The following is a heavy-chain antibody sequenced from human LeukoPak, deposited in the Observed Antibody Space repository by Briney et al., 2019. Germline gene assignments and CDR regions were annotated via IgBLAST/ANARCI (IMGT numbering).Heavy chain of an antibody. D-gene: IGHD1-1*01. Sequence: GGSLRLSCAASGFTFSRYWMTWVRQAPGKGLEWVANIKEDGSVNSYVESVKGRFTISRDNAKNSLYLQLNSLRAEDTAVYFCARQRYSDYWGQGTLVTVSS. V-gene: IGHV3-7*01. CDR2: IKEDGSVN. CDR1: GFTFSRYW. J-gene: IGHJ4*02. CDR3: ARQRYSDY.